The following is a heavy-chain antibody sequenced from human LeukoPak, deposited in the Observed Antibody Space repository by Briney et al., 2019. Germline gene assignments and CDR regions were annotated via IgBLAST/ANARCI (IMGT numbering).Heavy chain of an antibody. V-gene: IGHV1-2*02. D-gene: IGHD3-3*02. Sequence: GASVKVSCKASGYTFTGYYMHWVRQAPGQGLEWMGWINPNSGGTNYARKFQGRVTMTRDTSISTAYMELSRLRSDDTAVYYCARGVSRYYFDYWGQGTLVTVSS. CDR2: INPNSGGT. CDR3: ARGVSRYYFDY. CDR1: GYTFTGYY. J-gene: IGHJ4*02.